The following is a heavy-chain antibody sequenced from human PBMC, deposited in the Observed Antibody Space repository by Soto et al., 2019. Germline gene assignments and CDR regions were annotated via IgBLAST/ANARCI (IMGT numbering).Heavy chain of an antibody. V-gene: IGHV1-3*01. D-gene: IGHD3-3*01. CDR2: INAGNGNT. CDR3: ARAEYYDFWSGYFVPWWFDP. CDR1: GYTFTSCA. J-gene: IGHJ5*02. Sequence: ASVKVTCKASGYTFTSCAMRWVRQAPGQRLEWLGWINAGNGNTKYSQKFQGRVTITRDTSASTAYMELSSLRSEDTAVYYCARAEYYDFWSGYFVPWWFDPWGQGTLVTVSS.